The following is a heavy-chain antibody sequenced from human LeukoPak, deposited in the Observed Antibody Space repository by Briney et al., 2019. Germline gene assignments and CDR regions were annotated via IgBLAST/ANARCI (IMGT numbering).Heavy chain of an antibody. CDR3: ARGHYSSSWYVFDY. J-gene: IGHJ4*02. Sequence: PSETLSLTCTVSGGSISSYYWSWIRQPPGKGLEWIGYIYYSGSTNYNPSLKSRVTISVDTSKNQFSLKLSSVTAADTAVYHCARGHYSSSWYVFDYWGRGTLVTVSS. D-gene: IGHD6-13*01. V-gene: IGHV4-59*01. CDR1: GGSISSYY. CDR2: IYYSGST.